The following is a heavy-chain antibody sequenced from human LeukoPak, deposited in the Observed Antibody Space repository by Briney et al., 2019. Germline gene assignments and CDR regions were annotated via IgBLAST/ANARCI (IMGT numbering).Heavy chain of an antibody. D-gene: IGHD1-1*01. J-gene: IGHJ4*02. CDR1: GFTFSSYA. CDR3: GKDWKLDY. V-gene: IGHV3-23*01. Sequence: GGSLRLSCAASGFTFSSYAMSWVRQAPGKGLEWVSAISDNGGDTKYADSVKGRFTISRDNSKNTLYLQMNSLRAEDTAIYYCGKDWKLDYWGQGTLVTVSS. CDR2: ISDNGGDT.